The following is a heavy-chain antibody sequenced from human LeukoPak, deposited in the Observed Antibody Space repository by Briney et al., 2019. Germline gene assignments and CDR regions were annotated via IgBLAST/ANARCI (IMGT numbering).Heavy chain of an antibody. CDR3: AREDFWSGTIQSDAFDI. CDR2: IYTSGST. Sequence: PSETLSLTCTASGGSISSYYWSWIRQPAGKGLEWIGRIYTSGSTNYNPSLKSRVTMSVDTSKNQFSLKLSSVTAADTAVYYCAREDFWSGTIQSDAFDIWGQGTMVTVSS. D-gene: IGHD3-3*01. V-gene: IGHV4-4*07. J-gene: IGHJ3*02. CDR1: GGSISSYY.